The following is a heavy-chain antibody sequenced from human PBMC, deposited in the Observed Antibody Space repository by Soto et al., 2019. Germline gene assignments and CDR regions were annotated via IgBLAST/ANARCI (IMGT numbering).Heavy chain of an antibody. CDR2: IRSSGEST. CDR1: GFTFSNYA. V-gene: IGHV3-23*04. CDR3: AKGGRRVLIPMDV. J-gene: IGHJ6*02. Sequence: EVQLVESGGGLVQPGGSLRLSCTASGFTFSNYAMSWVRQAPGKGLEWVSGIRSSGESTYYADSVKGRLTISRDNSKNMLYLQIISLRAEDTAVYYCAKGGRRVLIPMDVWGQGTTVTVSS. D-gene: IGHD2-8*01.